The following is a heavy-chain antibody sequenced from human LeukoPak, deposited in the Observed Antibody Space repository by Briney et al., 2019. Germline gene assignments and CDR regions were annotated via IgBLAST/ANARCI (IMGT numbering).Heavy chain of an antibody. Sequence: SETLSLTCTVSGGSISSYYWSWIRQPAGKGLEWIGRIYTSGSTNYNPSLKSRVTMSVDTSKNQFSLKLSSVTAADTAVYYCAREDYDILTGYPAPHFDYWGQGTLVTVSS. CDR1: GGSISSYY. CDR3: AREDYDILTGYPAPHFDY. D-gene: IGHD3-9*01. J-gene: IGHJ4*02. CDR2: IYTSGST. V-gene: IGHV4-4*07.